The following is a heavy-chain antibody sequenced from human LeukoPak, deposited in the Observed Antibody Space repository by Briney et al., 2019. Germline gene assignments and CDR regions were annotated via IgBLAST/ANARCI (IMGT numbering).Heavy chain of an antibody. D-gene: IGHD2-2*01. CDR1: GYTFTGYY. J-gene: IGHJ5*02. CDR2: INPNSGGT. CDR3: ARGIPAAIWGRSWFDP. V-gene: IGHV1-2*02. Sequence: PRASVKVSCKASGYTFTGYYMHWVRQAPGQGLEWMGWINPNSGGTNYAQKFQGRVTMTRDTSISTAYMELSRLRSDDTAVYYCARGIPAAIWGRSWFDPWGQGTLVTVSS.